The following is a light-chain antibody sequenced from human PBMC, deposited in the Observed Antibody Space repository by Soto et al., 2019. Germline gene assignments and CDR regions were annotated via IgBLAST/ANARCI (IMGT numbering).Light chain of an antibody. CDR1: QRVRTTY. V-gene: IGKV3-20*01. CDR3: QQYYSSPPGFT. CDR2: GAA. J-gene: IGKJ3*01. Sequence: EVVLTQSPDTLSLFPGERATLSCRARQRVRTTYFAWYRQKPGQPPRLLIYGAANWATGSPDRFSGSGSGTDFTLTISRLQPEDYAVYYCQQYYSSPPGFTFGPGTTVEVK.